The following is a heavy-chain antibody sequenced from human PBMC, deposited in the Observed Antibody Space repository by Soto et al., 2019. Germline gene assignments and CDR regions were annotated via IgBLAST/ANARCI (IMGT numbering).Heavy chain of an antibody. CDR3: AREGGIVGATAADY. CDR2: IYYSGST. D-gene: IGHD1-26*01. Sequence: QVQLQESGQGLVKPSHTLSLTCTVSGGSISSGGYYWSWIRQHPGKGLEWIGYIYYSGSTYYNPSLKSRVTISVDTSKNQFSLKLSSVTAADTAVYYCAREGGIVGATAADYWGQGTLVTVSS. J-gene: IGHJ4*02. CDR1: GGSISSGGYY. V-gene: IGHV4-31*03.